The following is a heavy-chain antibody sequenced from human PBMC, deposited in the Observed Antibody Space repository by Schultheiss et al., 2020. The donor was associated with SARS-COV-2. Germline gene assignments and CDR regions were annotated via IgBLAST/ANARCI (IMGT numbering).Heavy chain of an antibody. D-gene: IGHD3-3*01. J-gene: IGHJ6*03. CDR3: ARLVGGGFLEGYFYYMDV. CDR1: GYSFSSYW. V-gene: IGHV5-10-1*01. CDR2: IDPSDSYT. Sequence: GESLKISCEGSGYSFSSYWIGWVRQMPGKGLEWMGRIDPSDSYTNYSPSFQGHVTISADKSISTAYLQWSGLKASDTAMYYCARLVGGGFLEGYFYYMDVWGKGTAVTVSS.